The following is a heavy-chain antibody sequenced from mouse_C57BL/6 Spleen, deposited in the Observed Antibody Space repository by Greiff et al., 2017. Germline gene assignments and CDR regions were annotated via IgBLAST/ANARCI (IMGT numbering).Heavy chain of an antibody. Sequence: QVQLKESGPGLVQPSQSLSITCTVSGFSLTSYGVHWVRQSPGKGLEWLGVIWSGGSTDYNAAFISRLSISKDNSKSQVFFKMNSLQADDTARYYGAKKNPPPYAMDYWGQGTSVTVSS. CDR3: AKKNPPPYAMDY. J-gene: IGHJ4*01. V-gene: IGHV2-2*01. CDR2: IWSGGST. CDR1: GFSLTSYG.